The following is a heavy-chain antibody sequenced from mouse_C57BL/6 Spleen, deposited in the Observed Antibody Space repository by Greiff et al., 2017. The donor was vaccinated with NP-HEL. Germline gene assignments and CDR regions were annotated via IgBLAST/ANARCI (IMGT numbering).Heavy chain of an antibody. J-gene: IGHJ2*01. CDR3: ARDQGTGTLDY. CDR2: LSDGGSYT. V-gene: IGHV5-4*01. Sequence: EVKVVESGGGLVKPGGSLKLSCAASGFTFSSYAMSWVRQTPEKRLEWVATLSDGGSYTYYPDNVKGRFTISRDNAKNNLYLQMSHLKSEDTARYYCARDQGTGTLDYWGQGTTLTVSS. CDR1: GFTFSSYA. D-gene: IGHD4-1*01.